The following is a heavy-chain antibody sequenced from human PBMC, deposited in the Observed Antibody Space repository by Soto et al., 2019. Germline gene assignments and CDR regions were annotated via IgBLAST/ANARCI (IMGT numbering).Heavy chain of an antibody. V-gene: IGHV4-31*03. D-gene: IGHD1-26*01. CDR3: ASADPYYYLDY. CDR1: GVSISGGGYY. Sequence: QVQLQESGPGLVKPSETLSLTCTVSGVSISGGGYYCSWIRQHPGQGLEWIGFIYYSGDTYYNPSPKSRVTISVDTPKNRFSLKLASVTAADTAVYYYASADPYYYLDYWGQGTLVTVSS. J-gene: IGHJ4*02. CDR2: IYYSGDT.